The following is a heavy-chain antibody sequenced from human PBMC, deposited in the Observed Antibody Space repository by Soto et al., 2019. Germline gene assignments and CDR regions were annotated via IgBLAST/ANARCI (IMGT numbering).Heavy chain of an antibody. CDR3: AADVPTQGVGEFDY. CDR1: GFTFSNAW. Sequence: GGSLRLSCVVSGFTFSNAWMTWVRQAPGKGLEWVGRIKSKIDGETTEYAAPVKDRFTISRDDSKNTAYLQVASLKTEDTAIYYCAADVPTQGVGEFDYWGQGTLVTVSS. D-gene: IGHD3-10*01. V-gene: IGHV3-15*01. CDR2: IKSKIDGETT. J-gene: IGHJ4*02.